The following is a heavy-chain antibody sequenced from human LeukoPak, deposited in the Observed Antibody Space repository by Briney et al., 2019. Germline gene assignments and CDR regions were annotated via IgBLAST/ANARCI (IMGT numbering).Heavy chain of an antibody. D-gene: IGHD6-13*01. CDR1: GGSFSGYY. Sequence: SETLSPTCAVYGGSFSGYYWSWIRQPPGKGLEWIGEINHSGSTNYNPSLKSRVTISVDTSKNQFSLKLSSVTAADTAVYYCARGWGIAAALDYWGQGTLVTVSS. CDR2: INHSGST. V-gene: IGHV4-34*01. J-gene: IGHJ4*02. CDR3: ARGWGIAAALDY.